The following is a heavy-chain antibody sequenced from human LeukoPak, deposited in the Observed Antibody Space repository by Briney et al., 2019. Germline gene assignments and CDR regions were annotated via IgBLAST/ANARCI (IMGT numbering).Heavy chain of an antibody. J-gene: IGHJ4*02. D-gene: IGHD6-19*01. CDR1: GGSFSGYY. Sequence: SETLSLTCTVSGGSFSGYYWSWIRQPPGKGLEWIGEINHSGSTNYNPSLKSRVTISVDTSKNQFSLKLSSVTAADTAVYYCARGSSSGWYGYWGQGTLVTVSS. CDR3: ARGSSSGWYGY. CDR2: INHSGST. V-gene: IGHV4-34*01.